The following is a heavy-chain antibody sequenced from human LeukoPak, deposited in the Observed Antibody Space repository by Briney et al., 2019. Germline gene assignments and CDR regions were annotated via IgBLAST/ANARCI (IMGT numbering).Heavy chain of an antibody. CDR3: ARGGLFDRRYYGMDV. J-gene: IGHJ6*02. V-gene: IGHV4-59*01. Sequence: PSETLSLTCTVSGGSISNYYWSWIRQPPGKGLEWIGYIYYSGSTNYNPSLKSRVTISVDTSKNQFSLKLSSVTAADTAVYYCARGGLFDRRYYGMDVWGQGTTVTVSS. D-gene: IGHD3-9*01. CDR1: GGSISNYY. CDR2: IYYSGST.